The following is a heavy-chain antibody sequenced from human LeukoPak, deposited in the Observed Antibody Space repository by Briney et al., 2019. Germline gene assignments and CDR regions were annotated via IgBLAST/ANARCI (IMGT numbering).Heavy chain of an antibody. CDR1: WFSLSTSGGG. CDR2: IYWDDDK. J-gene: IGHJ4*02. Sequence: ASGPTLVKPTQTLTLTCTFSWFSLSTSGGGVGWIRHPPGKALEWLALIYWDDDKRYSPSLKSTLTITKDTSKNQVVLTMTNMDPVDTATYYCAHVWFGESPWYWGQGTLVTVSS. CDR3: AHVWFGESPWY. D-gene: IGHD3-10*01. V-gene: IGHV2-5*02.